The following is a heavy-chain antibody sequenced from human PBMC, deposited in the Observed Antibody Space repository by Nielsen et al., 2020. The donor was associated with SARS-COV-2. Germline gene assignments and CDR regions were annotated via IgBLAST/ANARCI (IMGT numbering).Heavy chain of an antibody. J-gene: IGHJ6*02. V-gene: IGHV3-53*01. Sequence: GESLKISCAASGFTVSSNYMSWVRQAPGKGLEWVSVIYSGGSTYYADSVKGRFTISRDNSKNTLYLQMNSLRAEDTAVYYCARGGEEPYYNFWSGYYRGYYYYGMDVWGQGTTVTVSS. D-gene: IGHD3-3*01. CDR3: ARGGEEPYYNFWSGYYRGYYYYGMDV. CDR1: GFTVSSNY. CDR2: IYSGGST.